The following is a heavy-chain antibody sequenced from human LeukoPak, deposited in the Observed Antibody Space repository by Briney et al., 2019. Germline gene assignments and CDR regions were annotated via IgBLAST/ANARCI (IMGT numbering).Heavy chain of an antibody. D-gene: IGHD6-6*01. J-gene: IGHJ6*03. CDR3: AKDRRGYSSSSGQFYYYYYYMDV. Sequence: GGFLRLSCAASGFTFSSYAMSWVRQAAGKGLEWVSVISGSGGTTYYTDSVKGRFTISRDNSKNTLYLQMNSLRAEDTAVYYCAKDRRGYSSSSGQFYYYYYYMDVWGKGTTVTVSS. CDR2: ISGSGGTT. V-gene: IGHV3-23*01. CDR1: GFTFSSYA.